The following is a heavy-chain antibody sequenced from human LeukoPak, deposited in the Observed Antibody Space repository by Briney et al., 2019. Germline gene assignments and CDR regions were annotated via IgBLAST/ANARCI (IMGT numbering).Heavy chain of an antibody. CDR1: GYTFTNYA. CDR2: INTNTGNP. D-gene: IGHD5-18*01. V-gene: IGHV7-4-1*02. Sequence: GASVKVSCKASGYTFTNYAMNWVRQAPGQGLEWLGWINTNTGNPTYAQGFTGRFVLSLDTSVSTAYLQISNLKAEDTAVYYCARRGVFGYSHDLWGRGTLVTVSS. CDR3: ARRGVFGYSHDL. J-gene: IGHJ2*01.